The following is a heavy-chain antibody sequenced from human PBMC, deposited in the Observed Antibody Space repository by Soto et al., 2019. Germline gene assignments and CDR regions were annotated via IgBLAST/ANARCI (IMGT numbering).Heavy chain of an antibody. D-gene: IGHD4-4*01. J-gene: IGHJ6*02. CDR3: ARVQSSVTTYYYYYGMDV. V-gene: IGHV3-21*01. CDR1: GFTFSSYS. Sequence: GGSLRLSCAASGFTFSSYSMNWVRQAPGKGLEWVSSISSSSSYIYYADSVKGRFTISRDNAKNSLYLQMNSLRAEDTAVYYCARVQSSVTTYYYYYGMDVWGQGTTVTVSS. CDR2: ISSSSSYI.